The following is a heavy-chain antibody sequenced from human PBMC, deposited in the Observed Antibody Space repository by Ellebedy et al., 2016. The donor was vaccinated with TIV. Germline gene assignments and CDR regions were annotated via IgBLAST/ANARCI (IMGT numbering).Heavy chain of an antibody. CDR1: GFTFSSYG. CDR2: IWYDGSNK. D-gene: IGHD6-13*01. Sequence: GESLKISCAASGFTFSSYGMHWVRQAPGKGLEWVAFIWYDGSNKYFADSVKGRFTISRDNSKNTLYVQMNSLRAEDTAVYYCARELAAAGTFYFDYWGQGTLVTVSS. J-gene: IGHJ4*02. V-gene: IGHV3-33*08. CDR3: ARELAAAGTFYFDY.